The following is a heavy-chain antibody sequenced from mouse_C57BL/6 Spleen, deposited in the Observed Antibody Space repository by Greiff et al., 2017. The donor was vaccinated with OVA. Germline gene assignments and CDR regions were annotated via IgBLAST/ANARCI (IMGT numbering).Heavy chain of an antibody. D-gene: IGHD1-2*01. V-gene: IGHV1-62-2*01. J-gene: IGHJ2*01. Sequence: QVQLQQSGAELVKPGASVKLSCKASGYTFTEYTIHWVKQRSGQGLEWIGWFYPGSGSIKYNEKFKDKATLTADKSSSTVYMELSRLTSEDSAVYFCARHEETTALASGYFDYWGQGTTLTVSS. CDR2: FYPGSGSI. CDR1: GYTFTEYT. CDR3: ARHEETTALASGYFDY.